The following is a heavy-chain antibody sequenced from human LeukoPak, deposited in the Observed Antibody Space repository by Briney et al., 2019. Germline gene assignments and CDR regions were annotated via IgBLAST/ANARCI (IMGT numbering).Heavy chain of an antibody. V-gene: IGHV3-48*01. CDR2: ITRSSSAK. J-gene: IGHJ4*02. CDR3: TRDQEGSDY. Sequence: GGSLRLSCEASGFTFNSYAMAWVRQAPGTGLEWVSYITRSSSAKFYADSVKGRFTISRDNAENLLYLQMNSLRAEDTAVYYCTRDQEGSDYWGQGTLVTVSS. CDR1: GFTFNSYA.